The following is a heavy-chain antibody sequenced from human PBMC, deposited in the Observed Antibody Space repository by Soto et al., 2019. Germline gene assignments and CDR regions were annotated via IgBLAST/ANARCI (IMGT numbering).Heavy chain of an antibody. CDR2: IYYTGST. D-gene: IGHD3-22*01. V-gene: IGHV4-31*03. Sequence: QVQLQESGPGLVKPSQTLSHTCIVSGGSISSGNYYWSWIRQHPGKGLEWIGYIYYTGSTYYNPSLKSRVILSADTSKNHFSLKLSSVTAADTAVYYCARGHYDSRGYWWAFDIWGQGTMVTVSS. CDR1: GGSISSGNYY. J-gene: IGHJ3*02. CDR3: ARGHYDSRGYWWAFDI.